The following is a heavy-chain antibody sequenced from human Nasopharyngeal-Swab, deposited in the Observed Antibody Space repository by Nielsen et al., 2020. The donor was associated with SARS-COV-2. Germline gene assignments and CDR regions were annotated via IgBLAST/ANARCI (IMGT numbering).Heavy chain of an antibody. D-gene: IGHD2-21*02. CDR2: INNDGSST. V-gene: IGHV3-74*01. J-gene: IGHJ4*02. CDR3: ARDLVTGQRFDY. CDR1: GFTFSSYW. Sequence: GESLKISCAASGFTFSSYWMHWVRQVPGKGLVWVSRINNDGSSTYYADSVKGRFTISRDNAKNAVYLQMNSLRPEDTAVYYCARDLVTGQRFDYWGQGTLVTVSS.